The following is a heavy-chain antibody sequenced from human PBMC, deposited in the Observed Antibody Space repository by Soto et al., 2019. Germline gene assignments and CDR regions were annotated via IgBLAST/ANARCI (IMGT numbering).Heavy chain of an antibody. CDR3: ARVLRFLECCPPYFDY. V-gene: IGHV1-2*02. Sequence: ASVKVSCKASGYTFTGYYMHWVRQAPGQGLEWMGWINPNSGGTNYAQKFQGRVTMTRDKSISTAYMELSRLRSDDPAVYYCARVLRFLECCPPYFDYWGQGTLVTVSS. CDR2: INPNSGGT. J-gene: IGHJ4*02. CDR1: GYTFTGYY. D-gene: IGHD3-3*01.